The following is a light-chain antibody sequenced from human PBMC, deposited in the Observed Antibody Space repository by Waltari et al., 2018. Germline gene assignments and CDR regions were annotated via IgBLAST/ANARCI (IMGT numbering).Light chain of an antibody. CDR2: EVS. V-gene: IGLV2-8*01. CDR1: SSDVGGYNY. CDR3: SSYAGSNNVV. Sequence: QSALTQPPSASGSPGQSVTIPCTGASSDVGGYNYVPWYQQHPGEAPKLIIFEVSKRPSGVPDRFAGSKSGNTASLTVSGLQAEDEADYYCSSYAGSNNVVFGGGTKLTVL. J-gene: IGLJ2*01.